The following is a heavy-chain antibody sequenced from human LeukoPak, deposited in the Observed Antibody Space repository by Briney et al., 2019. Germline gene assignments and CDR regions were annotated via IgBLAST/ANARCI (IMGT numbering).Heavy chain of an antibody. D-gene: IGHD3-22*01. CDR2: IYHSGST. CDR3: ARTYYDSSGYYSQFDY. CDR1: GGSTNDSNW. Sequence: PSGTLSLTCAVSGGSTNDSNWWSWVRQPPGKGLEWIGEIYHSGSTNYNPSLKSRVTISVDKSKNQFSLKLSSVTAADTAVYYCARTYYDSSGYYSQFDYWGQGTLVTVSS. J-gene: IGHJ4*02. V-gene: IGHV4-4*02.